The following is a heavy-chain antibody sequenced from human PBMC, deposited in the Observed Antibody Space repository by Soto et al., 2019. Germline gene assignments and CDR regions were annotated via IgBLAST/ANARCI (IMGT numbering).Heavy chain of an antibody. Sequence: SETRSLTSSFSGFSLRRSTWWSLVRQPPGKGLEWIGELYHSGSTNYNPSLKSRVTISVDKSKNQFSLKLSSVTAADTAVYYCARTTEVTTSWFDPWGQGTLVTVSS. J-gene: IGHJ5*02. CDR2: LYHSGST. V-gene: IGHV4-4*02. D-gene: IGHD4-17*01. CDR1: GFSLRRSTW. CDR3: ARTTEVTTSWFDP.